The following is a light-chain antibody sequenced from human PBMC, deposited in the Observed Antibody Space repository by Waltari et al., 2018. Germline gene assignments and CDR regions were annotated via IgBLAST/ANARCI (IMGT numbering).Light chain of an antibody. V-gene: IGLV2-18*02. CDR1: STDVGPYAR. J-gene: IGLJ1*01. CDR2: GFT. CDR3: SSYTTSSTFV. Sequence: QSTLTQPPSVSGSPGQSVTISCTGTSTDVGPYARGSCYQPSPGTAPHLLIYGFTSRPSGVPDRLSGSKSGNTASLTISGLQAEDEGDYYCSSYTTSSTFVFGTGTEVTVL.